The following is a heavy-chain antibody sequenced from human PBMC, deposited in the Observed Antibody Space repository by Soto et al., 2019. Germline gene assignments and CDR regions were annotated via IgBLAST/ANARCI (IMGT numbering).Heavy chain of an antibody. CDR1: GGSISSGGYY. D-gene: IGHD1-26*01. Sequence: QVQLQESGPGLVKPSQTLSLTCTVSGGSISSGGYYWSWIRQHPGKGLEWIGYIYYSGSTYYNPSLKSRVTISVDTSKDQFSLKLSSVTAADTAVYYCARDLRLGSRHAFDIWGQGTMVTVSS. V-gene: IGHV4-31*03. CDR2: IYYSGST. J-gene: IGHJ3*02. CDR3: ARDLRLGSRHAFDI.